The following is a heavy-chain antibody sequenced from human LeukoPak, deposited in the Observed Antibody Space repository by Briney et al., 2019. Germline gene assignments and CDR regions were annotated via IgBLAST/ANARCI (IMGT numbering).Heavy chain of an antibody. J-gene: IGHJ3*02. Sequence: GGSLRPSCAASGFTVSSKYMNWVRQAPGKGLEWVSVIYRSGSTYYADSVKGRFTISRDNSKNTLYLQMNSLRAEDTAVYYCARDSAYNAFDIWGQGTMVTVSS. CDR2: IYRSGST. V-gene: IGHV3-66*01. D-gene: IGHD5-12*01. CDR1: GFTVSSKY. CDR3: ARDSAYNAFDI.